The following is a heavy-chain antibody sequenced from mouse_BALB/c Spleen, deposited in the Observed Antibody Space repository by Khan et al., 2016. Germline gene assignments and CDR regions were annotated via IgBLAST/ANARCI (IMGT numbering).Heavy chain of an antibody. CDR2: IHYSGIT. CDR3: ARSGFDFRNRYYFDY. D-gene: IGHD2-1*01. Sequence: EVQLQESGPGLVKPSQSLSLTCTVTGYSITNDYSWNWIRHFPGNKLEWMGYIHYSGITIYNPSLKSRISITRDTSKNQFFLQVNSVTSEDTATYFFARSGFDFRNRYYFDYLGQGTTLTVSS. J-gene: IGHJ2*01. CDR1: GYSITNDYS. V-gene: IGHV3-2*02.